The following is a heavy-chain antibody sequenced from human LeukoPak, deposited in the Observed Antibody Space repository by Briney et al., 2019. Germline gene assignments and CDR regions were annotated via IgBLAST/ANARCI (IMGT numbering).Heavy chain of an antibody. V-gene: IGHV3-23*01. D-gene: IGHD5-18*01. CDR1: GFTFSSYA. CDR2: ISGSGGST. Sequence: PGGSLRLSCAASGFTFSSYAMSWVRQAPGKGLEWVSAISGSGGSTYYADSVKGRFTISRDNSKDTLYLQMNSLRAEDTAVYYCAKDSWLIQLWLEYWGQGTLVTVSS. J-gene: IGHJ4*02. CDR3: AKDSWLIQLWLEY.